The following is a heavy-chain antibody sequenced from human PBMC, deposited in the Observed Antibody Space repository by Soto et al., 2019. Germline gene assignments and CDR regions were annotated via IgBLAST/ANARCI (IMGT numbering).Heavy chain of an antibody. Sequence: PSETLSLTCTVSGGSISSSSYYWGWIRQPPGKGLEWIGSIYYSGSTYYNPSLKSRVTISVDTSKNQFSLKLSSVTAADTAVYYCATSYYFSSGYHQGAFDYWGQGTLVTVSS. V-gene: IGHV4-39*01. D-gene: IGHD3-3*01. CDR1: GGSISSSSYY. CDR2: IYYSGST. CDR3: ATSYYFSSGYHQGAFDY. J-gene: IGHJ4*02.